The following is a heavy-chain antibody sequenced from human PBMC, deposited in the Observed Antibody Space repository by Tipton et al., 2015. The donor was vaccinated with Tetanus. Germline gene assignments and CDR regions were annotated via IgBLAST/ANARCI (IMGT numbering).Heavy chain of an antibody. D-gene: IGHD6-6*01. CDR2: IFPDDSGT. Sequence: VQLVQSGADVKKPGESLKISCKASGYSFTSHWIGWVRQMPGKGLEWMGMIFPDDSGTRYSPSFQGHVTFSVDKSTSTVYLQWSSLKASDTAMYFCARMYSTSSPFDHWGQGTLVAVSS. J-gene: IGHJ4*02. CDR3: ARMYSTSSPFDH. CDR1: GYSFTSHW. V-gene: IGHV5-51*01.